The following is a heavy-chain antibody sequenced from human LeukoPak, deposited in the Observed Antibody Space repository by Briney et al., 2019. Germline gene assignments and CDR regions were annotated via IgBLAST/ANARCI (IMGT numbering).Heavy chain of an antibody. J-gene: IGHJ3*02. CDR2: IYYSGST. Sequence: SETLSLTCTVSGGSISSGGYYWSWIRQHPGKGLEWIVYIYYSGSTYYNPSLKSRVTISVDTSKNQFSLKLSSVTAADTAVYYCATGEYQLLGGSGAFDIWGQGTMVTVSS. CDR1: GGSISSGGYY. V-gene: IGHV4-31*03. CDR3: ATGEYQLLGGSGAFDI. D-gene: IGHD2-2*01.